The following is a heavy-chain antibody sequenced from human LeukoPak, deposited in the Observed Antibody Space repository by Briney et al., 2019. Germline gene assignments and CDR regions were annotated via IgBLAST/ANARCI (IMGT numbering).Heavy chain of an antibody. CDR2: IYSGGST. D-gene: IGHD6-13*01. J-gene: IGHJ4*02. V-gene: IGHV3-66*01. Sequence: GGSLRLSCTASGFTVSSNYMSWVRQAPGKGLEWVSVIYSGGSTYNADSVKGRFTISRDNSKNTLFLQMNSLRAEDTDVYYCSKLGGGSSWSPYFDFWGQGTLVTVSS. CDR1: GFTVSSNY. CDR3: SKLGGGSSWSPYFDF.